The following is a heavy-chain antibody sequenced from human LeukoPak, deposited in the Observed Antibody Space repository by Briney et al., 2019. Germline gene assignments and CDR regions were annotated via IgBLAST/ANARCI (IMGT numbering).Heavy chain of an antibody. CDR3: AKGQAFGDYYFDY. J-gene: IGHJ4*02. Sequence: GGSLRLSCAASGFTFSSYAMSWVRKAPGKGLEWVSAISGSGGSTYYADSVKGRFTISRDNSKNTLYLQMNSLRAEDTAVYYCAKGQAFGDYYFDYWGQGTLVTVSS. CDR2: ISGSGGST. V-gene: IGHV3-23*01. CDR1: GFTFSSYA. D-gene: IGHD2/OR15-2a*01.